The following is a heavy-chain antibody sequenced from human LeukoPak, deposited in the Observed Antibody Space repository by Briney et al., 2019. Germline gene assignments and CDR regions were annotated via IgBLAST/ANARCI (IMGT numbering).Heavy chain of an antibody. V-gene: IGHV3-11*04. CDR2: ISSSGSTI. CDR1: GFTFSDYY. D-gene: IGHD3-22*01. Sequence: EGSLRLSCAASGFTFSDYYMSWIRQAPGKGLEWVSYISSSGSTIYYADSVKGRFTISRDNAKNSLYLQMNSLRAEDTAVYSCATSQPHYYDSRGAFDIWGQGTMVTVSS. J-gene: IGHJ3*02. CDR3: ATSQPHYYDSRGAFDI.